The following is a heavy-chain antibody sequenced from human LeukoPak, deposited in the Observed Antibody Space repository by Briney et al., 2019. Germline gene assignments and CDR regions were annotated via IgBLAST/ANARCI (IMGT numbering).Heavy chain of an antibody. Sequence: SVKVSCKASGGTFSSYAISWVRQAPGQGLEWMGGIIPIFGTANYAQKFQGRVTITTDESTSTAYMELSSLRSEDTAVYYCAREGYYDFWSGLPYYYYYMDVWGKGTTVTVSS. J-gene: IGHJ6*03. V-gene: IGHV1-69*05. CDR2: IIPIFGTA. CDR1: GGTFSSYA. D-gene: IGHD3-3*01. CDR3: AREGYYDFWSGLPYYYYYMDV.